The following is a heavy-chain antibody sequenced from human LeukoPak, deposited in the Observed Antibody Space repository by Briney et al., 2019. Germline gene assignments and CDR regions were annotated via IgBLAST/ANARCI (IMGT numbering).Heavy chain of an antibody. J-gene: IGHJ1*01. Sequence: TSETLSLTCAVYGGSFSGYYWSWIRQPPGKGLEWIGEINHSGSTNYNPSLKSRVTISVDTSKNQFSLKLSSVTAADTAVYYCARVAAEYFHHWGQGTLVTVSS. CDR1: GGSFSGYY. V-gene: IGHV4-34*01. CDR2: INHSGST. CDR3: ARVAAEYFHH.